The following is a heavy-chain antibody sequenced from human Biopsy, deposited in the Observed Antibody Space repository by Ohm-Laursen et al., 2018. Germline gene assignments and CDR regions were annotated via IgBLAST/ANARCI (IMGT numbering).Heavy chain of an antibody. Sequence: SLRRSCAASGLTFHVYSIVWVRQATGQGLEWGSSINSRPRSAYYADSGKGRVTISRENANNSASLQMNNLRVDDTAVYYCARWYGDLFFYYNGMDVWGQGTTVTVSS. V-gene: IGHV3-48*04. CDR3: ARWYGDLFFYYNGMDV. D-gene: IGHD3-10*01. CDR2: INSRPRSA. J-gene: IGHJ6*02. CDR1: GLTFHVYS.